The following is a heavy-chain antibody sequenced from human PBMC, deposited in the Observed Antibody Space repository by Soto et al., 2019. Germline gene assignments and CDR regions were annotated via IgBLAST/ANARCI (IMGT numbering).Heavy chain of an antibody. J-gene: IGHJ5*02. CDR1: GGSISSYY. CDR3: ARFSMANWFDP. CDR2: IYYSGST. V-gene: IGHV4-59*01. Sequence: SETLSLTCTVSGGSISSYYWSWIRQPPGKGLEWIGYIYYSGSTNYNPSLKSRVTISVDTSKNQFSLKLSSVTAADTAVYYCARFSMANWFDPWGQGTLVTVSS.